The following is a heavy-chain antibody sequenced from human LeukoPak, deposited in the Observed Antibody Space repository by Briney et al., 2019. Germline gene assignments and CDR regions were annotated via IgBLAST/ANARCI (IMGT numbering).Heavy chain of an antibody. J-gene: IGHJ4*02. Sequence: AGGSLRLSCAASGFTFSSYSMNWVRQAPGKGLEWVSGISWNSGSIGYADSVKGRFTISRDNSKNTLYLQMNSLRAEDTAVYYCAKAPWFGEQLVGFDYWGQGTLVTVSS. CDR2: ISWNSGSI. V-gene: IGHV3-23*01. D-gene: IGHD3-10*01. CDR1: GFTFSSYS. CDR3: AKAPWFGEQLVGFDY.